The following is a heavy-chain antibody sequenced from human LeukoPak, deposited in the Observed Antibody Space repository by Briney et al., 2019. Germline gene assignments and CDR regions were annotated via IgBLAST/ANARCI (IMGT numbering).Heavy chain of an antibody. Sequence: ASVKVSCKASGYTFTDHYMRWVRQAPGQGLEWMGWMNSKSGGTSYAQRFQGRVTMTRDTSISTAYMDLSRLTSDDTAVYYCARGTGTSWFDLWGQGTLVTVSS. CDR2: MNSKSGGT. J-gene: IGHJ5*02. CDR3: ARGTGTSWFDL. CDR1: GYTFTDHY. V-gene: IGHV1-2*02. D-gene: IGHD1-7*01.